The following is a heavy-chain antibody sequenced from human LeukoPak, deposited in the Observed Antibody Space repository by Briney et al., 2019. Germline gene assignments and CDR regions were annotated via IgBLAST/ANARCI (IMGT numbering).Heavy chain of an antibody. CDR1: GSSISSGGYY. V-gene: IGHV4-31*03. CDR3: ARWYSSSWYYFDY. Sequence: SETLSLTCTVSGSSISSGGYYWSWIRQHPGKGLEWIGYIYYSGSTYYNPSLKSRVTISVDTSKNQFSLKLSSVTAADAAVYYCARWYSSSWYYFDYWGQGTLVTVSS. CDR2: IYYSGST. D-gene: IGHD6-13*01. J-gene: IGHJ4*02.